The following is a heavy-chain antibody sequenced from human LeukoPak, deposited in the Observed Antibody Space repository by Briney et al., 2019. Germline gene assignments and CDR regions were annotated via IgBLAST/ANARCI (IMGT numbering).Heavy chain of an antibody. Sequence: PGGSLRLSCAASGFPFSSYGMTWVRQAPGKGLEWVSGIGTSGGSTYYADSVKGRFTISRDNSKNTLYLQMNSLTAEDTAVYYCAKTTANLDYWGQGTLVTVSS. CDR3: AKTTANLDY. V-gene: IGHV3-23*01. CDR1: GFPFSSYG. D-gene: IGHD4-17*01. J-gene: IGHJ4*02. CDR2: IGTSGGST.